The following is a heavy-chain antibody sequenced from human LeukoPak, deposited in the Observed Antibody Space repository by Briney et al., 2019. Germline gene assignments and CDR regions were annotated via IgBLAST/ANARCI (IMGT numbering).Heavy chain of an antibody. CDR1: GFTFKTYA. D-gene: IGHD3-10*01. CDR3: AKEVRESAWFYFDY. CDR2: IRSSGDST. V-gene: IGHV3-23*01. J-gene: IGHJ4*02. Sequence: GGSLRLSCAASGFTFKTYAMSWVRQAPREVLEWVSGIRSSGDSTYYADSVKGRFTISRDNSRNTLYLQMNSLSAEDTAVYYCAKEVRESAWFYFDYWGQGTLATVSS.